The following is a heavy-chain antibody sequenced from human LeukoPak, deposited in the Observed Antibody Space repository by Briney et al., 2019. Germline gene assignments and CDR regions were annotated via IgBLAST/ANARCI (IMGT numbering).Heavy chain of an antibody. CDR2: IYYSGST. J-gene: IGHJ4*02. CDR3: ARGPSSGYSSGWYGY. V-gene: IGHV4-31*03. D-gene: IGHD6-19*01. CDR1: GGSISSGGYY. Sequence: SETLSLTCTVSGGSISSGGYYWSWIRQHPGKGLEWIGYIYYSGSTYYNPSLKSRVTTSVDTSKNQFSLKLSSVTAADTAVYYCARGPSSGYSSGWYGYWGQGTLVTVSS.